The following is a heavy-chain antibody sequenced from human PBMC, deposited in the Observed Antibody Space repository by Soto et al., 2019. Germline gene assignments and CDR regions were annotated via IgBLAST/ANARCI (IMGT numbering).Heavy chain of an antibody. Sequence: QVQLQESGPGLVKPSQTLSLTCTVSGGSISSGGYYWSWIRQHPGKGLEWIGYIYYSGGTYYNPSRNSRLTISVDTSKNQCSLKLSSVTAADTAVYYCARERTGSNYGMDVWGQGTTVTFSS. D-gene: IGHD3-10*01. CDR1: GGSISSGGYY. J-gene: IGHJ6*02. V-gene: IGHV4-31*03. CDR3: ARERTGSNYGMDV. CDR2: IYYSGGT.